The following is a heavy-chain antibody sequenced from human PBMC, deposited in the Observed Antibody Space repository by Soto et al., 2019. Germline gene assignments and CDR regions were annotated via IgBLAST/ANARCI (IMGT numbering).Heavy chain of an antibody. CDR2: INHSASS. CDR3: ARGEYDSSGLYSWAPLGFDV. V-gene: IGHV4-34*01. CDR1: GGSFTDYY. D-gene: IGHD3-22*01. J-gene: IGHJ6*02. Sequence: QVQLRQWGAGLLKPSETLVLTCAVSGGSFTDYYWGWIRQSPGKGLEWMGQINHSASSTYNPSLATRVTILVVTSKKHFSLRLTSVSAAATAMYYCARGEYDSSGLYSWAPLGFDVWGQGTTVTVSS.